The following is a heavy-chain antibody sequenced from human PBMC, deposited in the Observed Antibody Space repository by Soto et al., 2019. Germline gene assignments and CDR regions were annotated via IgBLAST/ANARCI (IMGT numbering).Heavy chain of an antibody. CDR3: ARDGRVITYYYFDY. V-gene: IGHV1-3*01. Sequence: KLQGRVTITRDTSTSTAYMELSSLRSEDTAVYYCARDGRVITYYYFDYWGQGTLVTVS. J-gene: IGHJ4*02. D-gene: IGHD2-21*01.